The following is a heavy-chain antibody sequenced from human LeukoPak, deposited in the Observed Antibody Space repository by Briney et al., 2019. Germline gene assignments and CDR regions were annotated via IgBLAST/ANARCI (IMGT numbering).Heavy chain of an antibody. J-gene: IGHJ4*02. Sequence: GGSLRLSCAASGFTFSSYAMHWVRQAPGKGLEWVAVISYDGSNKYYADSVKGRFTISGDNSKNTLYLQMNSLRAEDTAVYYCAKYGDILTGYPYYFDYWGQGTLVTVSS. CDR1: GFTFSSYA. D-gene: IGHD3-9*01. V-gene: IGHV3-30*04. CDR2: ISYDGSNK. CDR3: AKYGDILTGYPYYFDY.